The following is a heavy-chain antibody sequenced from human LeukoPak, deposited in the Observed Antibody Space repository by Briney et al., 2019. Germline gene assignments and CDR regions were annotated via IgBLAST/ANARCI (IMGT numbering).Heavy chain of an antibody. CDR1: GFTFSSYG. D-gene: IGHD3-10*01. Sequence: GGSLRLSCAASGFTFSSYGMHWVRQAPGKGLEWVAVIWYDGSNKYYADSVKGRFTISRDNSKNTLYLQMNSLRAEDTAVYYCASSGLGSAFDIWGQGTMVTVSS. CDR2: IWYDGSNK. J-gene: IGHJ3*02. CDR3: ASSGLGSAFDI. V-gene: IGHV3-33*01.